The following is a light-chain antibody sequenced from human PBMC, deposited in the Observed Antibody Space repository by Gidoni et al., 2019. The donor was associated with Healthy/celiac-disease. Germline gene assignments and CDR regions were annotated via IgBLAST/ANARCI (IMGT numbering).Light chain of an antibody. Sequence: QSVLTQPPSGSGAPGQRVTISCTGSSSNIGAGYDVHWSQQLPGTAPKLLIYGNSNRPSGVPDRFSGSKSGPSASLAITGLQAEDEADYYCQSYDSSLSGYVFGTGTKVTVL. CDR2: GNS. V-gene: IGLV1-40*01. J-gene: IGLJ1*01. CDR1: SSNIGAGYD. CDR3: QSYDSSLSGYV.